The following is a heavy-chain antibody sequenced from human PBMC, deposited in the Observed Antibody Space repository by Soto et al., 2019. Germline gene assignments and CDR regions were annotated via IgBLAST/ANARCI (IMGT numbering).Heavy chain of an antibody. D-gene: IGHD3-22*01. CDR1: GFTFSSYA. Sequence: EVQLLESGGGLVQPGGSLRLSCAASGFTFSSYAMTWVRQAPGKGLEWVSALSGSGVSTYYADSVKGRFTISRANSKNTLYLQMNSRRAEDTAVYYCAKGGGSKDYYDTSGYYLYYYYAMDVWGQGTTVTVSS. CDR2: LSGSGVST. CDR3: AKGGGSKDYYDTSGYYLYYYYAMDV. J-gene: IGHJ6*02. V-gene: IGHV3-23*01.